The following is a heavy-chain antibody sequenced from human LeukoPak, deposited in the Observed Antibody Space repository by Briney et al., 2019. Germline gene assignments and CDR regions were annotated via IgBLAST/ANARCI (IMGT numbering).Heavy chain of an antibody. CDR1: GFTFSSYG. V-gene: IGHV3-23*01. CDR3: AKAEEMATITDD. D-gene: IGHD5-24*01. CDR2: ISGSGGST. Sequence: GGSLRLSCAASGFTFSSYGMSWVRQAPGKGLEWVSAISGSGGSTYYADSVKGRFTISRDNSKNTLYLQMNSLRAEDTAVYYCAKAEEMATITDDWGQGTLVTVSS. J-gene: IGHJ4*02.